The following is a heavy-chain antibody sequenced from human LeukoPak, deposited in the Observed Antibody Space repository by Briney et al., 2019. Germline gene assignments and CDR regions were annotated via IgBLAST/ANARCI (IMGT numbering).Heavy chain of an antibody. D-gene: IGHD2-15*01. J-gene: IGHJ4*02. CDR3: ARGRGSFSLDY. CDR2: ISYDGSNE. Sequence: GGSLRLSCAASGFTFSNYAMHWVRQAPGKGLEWVAVISYDGSNEYYADSVKGRFTISRDNAKKTLYLQMNSLRAEDTAVYYCARGRGSFSLDYWGQGTLVTVSS. CDR1: GFTFSNYA. V-gene: IGHV3-30*04.